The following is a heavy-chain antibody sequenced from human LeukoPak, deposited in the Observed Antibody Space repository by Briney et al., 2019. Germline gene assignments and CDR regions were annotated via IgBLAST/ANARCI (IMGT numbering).Heavy chain of an antibody. CDR3: ARHLGYSSDY. CDR2: INSDGSST. V-gene: IGHV3-74*01. Sequence: GGSLRLSCAASGFTFSSYWMHWVRQVPGKGLVWVPRINSDGSSTSYADSVKGRFTISRDNAKNTLYLQMNSLRAEDTAVYYCARHLGYSSDYWGQGTLVTVSS. CDR1: GFTFSSYW. J-gene: IGHJ4*02. D-gene: IGHD5-18*01.